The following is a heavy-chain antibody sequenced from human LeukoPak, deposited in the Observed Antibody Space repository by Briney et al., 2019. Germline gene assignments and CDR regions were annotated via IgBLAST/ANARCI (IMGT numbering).Heavy chain of an antibody. Sequence: SQTLSLTCTVSGGSISSYYWSWIRQPAGKGLEWIGRIYTSGSTNYNPSLKSRVTMSVDTSKNQFSLKLSSVSAADTAVYYCAREVAAAGTIDYWGQGTLATVSS. CDR2: IYTSGST. D-gene: IGHD6-13*01. J-gene: IGHJ4*02. V-gene: IGHV4-4*07. CDR3: AREVAAAGTIDY. CDR1: GGSISSYY.